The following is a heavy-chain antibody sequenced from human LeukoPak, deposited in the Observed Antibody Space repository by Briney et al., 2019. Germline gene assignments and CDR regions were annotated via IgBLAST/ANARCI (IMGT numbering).Heavy chain of an antibody. CDR2: INPNSGGT. Sequence: ASVKVSCKASGYAFTGYYMHWVRQAPGQGLEWMGWINPNSGGTNYAQKFQGWVTMTRDTSISTAYMELSRLRSDDTAVYYCARGGITGTTRGPTRLNDAFDIWGQGTMVTVSS. V-gene: IGHV1-2*04. CDR1: GYAFTGYY. J-gene: IGHJ3*02. CDR3: ARGGITGTTRGPTRLNDAFDI. D-gene: IGHD1-20*01.